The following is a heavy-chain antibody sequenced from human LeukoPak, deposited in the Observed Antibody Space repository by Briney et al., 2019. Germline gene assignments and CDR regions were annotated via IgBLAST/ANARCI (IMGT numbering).Heavy chain of an antibody. Sequence: SETLSLTCAVYGGSFSGYYWSWIRQPPGKGLEWIGYIYYSGSTNYNPSLKSRVTISVDTSKNQFSLKLSSVTAADTAVYCCARVGSSSGWGYYYYYGMDVWGQGTTVTVSS. CDR2: IYYSGST. CDR1: GGSFSGYY. J-gene: IGHJ6*02. D-gene: IGHD6-19*01. CDR3: ARVGSSSGWGYYYYYGMDV. V-gene: IGHV4-59*01.